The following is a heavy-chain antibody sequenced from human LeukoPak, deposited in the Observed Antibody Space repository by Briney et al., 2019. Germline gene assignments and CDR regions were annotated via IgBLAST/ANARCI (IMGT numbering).Heavy chain of an antibody. D-gene: IGHD4-11*01. V-gene: IGHV4-39*01. CDR1: GGSISSSSYY. CDR3: ARYDYSNCYWLDP. CDR2: ISYDGNT. J-gene: IGHJ5*02. Sequence: PSETLSLTCTVSGGSISSSSYYWVWIRQPPGKGLEWIGSISYDGNTYYNPSLKSRVTISVDTSKNQFSLNLNSMTAADTAVYYCARYDYSNCYWLDPWGQGTLVTVSS.